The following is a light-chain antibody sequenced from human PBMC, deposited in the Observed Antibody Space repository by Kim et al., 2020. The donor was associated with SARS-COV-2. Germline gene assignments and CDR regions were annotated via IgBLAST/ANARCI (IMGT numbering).Light chain of an antibody. Sequence: LSPGERATLSCRASQSVSNSLAWYHLKPGQSPRLLIFDASRRATGIPARFSGSGSGTDFTLTISSLEPDDVGVYYCLQRRYWPFTFGPGTKVDIK. J-gene: IGKJ3*01. CDR2: DAS. CDR3: LQRRYWPFT. CDR1: QSVSNS. V-gene: IGKV3-11*01.